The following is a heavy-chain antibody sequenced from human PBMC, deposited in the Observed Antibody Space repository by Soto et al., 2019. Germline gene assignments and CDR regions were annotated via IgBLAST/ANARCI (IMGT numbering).Heavy chain of an antibody. Sequence: ASVKVSCKASGYPFTSYGMSWVRQAPGQGLEWMGWISAYNGNTNYAQKLQGRVTMTTDTSTSTAYMELRSLRSDDTAVYYCARDLTGGIAVAGTDFDYWGQGPLVTVSS. CDR3: ARDLTGGIAVAGTDFDY. CDR2: ISAYNGNT. CDR1: GYPFTSYG. V-gene: IGHV1-18*01. D-gene: IGHD6-19*01. J-gene: IGHJ4*02.